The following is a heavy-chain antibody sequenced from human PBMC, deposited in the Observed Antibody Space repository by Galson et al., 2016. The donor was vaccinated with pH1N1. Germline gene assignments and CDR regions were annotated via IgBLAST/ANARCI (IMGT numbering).Heavy chain of an antibody. CDR1: GCTFSDYY. CDR2: ISPSGSTI. Sequence: FTCAGSGCTFSDYYMSWIRQAPGKGLEWVSYISPSGSTIYYADSVKGRFTISRDNAKNSLYLQMNSLRSEDTAVYYCARELGCYPPCFYYYGMDVWGQGTTVTVSS. CDR3: ARELGCYPPCFYYYGMDV. D-gene: IGHD2-15*01. V-gene: IGHV3-11*04. J-gene: IGHJ6*02.